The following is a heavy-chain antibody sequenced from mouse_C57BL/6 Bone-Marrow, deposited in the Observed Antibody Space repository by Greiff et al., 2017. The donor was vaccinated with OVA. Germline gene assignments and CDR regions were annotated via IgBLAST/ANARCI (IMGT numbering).Heavy chain of an antibody. J-gene: IGHJ3*01. V-gene: IGHV1-15*01. CDR2: IDPETGGT. CDR3: TRWTTTPFAY. Sequence: VQLQQSGAELVRPGASVTLSCKASGYTFTDYEMHWVKQTPVHGLEWIGAIDPETGGTAYNQKFKGKAILTADKSSSTAYMELRSLTSEDSAVYYCTRWTTTPFAYWGQGTLVTVSA. CDR1: GYTFTDYE. D-gene: IGHD1-1*01.